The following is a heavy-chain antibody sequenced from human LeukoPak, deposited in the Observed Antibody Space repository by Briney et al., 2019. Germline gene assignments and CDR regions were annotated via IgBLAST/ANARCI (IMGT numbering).Heavy chain of an antibody. D-gene: IGHD6-19*01. V-gene: IGHV4-59*01. Sequence: PSETLSLTCTVSGGSISSYYWSWIRQPPGKGLEWIGYIYYSGSTNYNPSLKSRVTISVDTSKNQFSLNLTPVTAADTAVYYCARAQIAVAGTIWGQGTLVTVSS. CDR2: IYYSGST. J-gene: IGHJ4*02. CDR1: GGSISSYY. CDR3: ARAQIAVAGTI.